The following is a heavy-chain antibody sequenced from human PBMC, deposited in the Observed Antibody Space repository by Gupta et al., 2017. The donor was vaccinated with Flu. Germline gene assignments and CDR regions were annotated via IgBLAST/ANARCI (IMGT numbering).Heavy chain of an antibody. V-gene: IGHV1-69*06. CDR2: IIPIFGTV. Sequence: QVQLVQSGAEVKTPGSSAKVSCKASGGTFSSYAISWVRQAPGQGLEWMGGIIPIFGTVNDAQRFQGRVTITADKATGTAEMELRSLRAEDTTVYYVARDSSGWLFENGGQGTLVTVCS. J-gene: IGHJ4*02. CDR1: GGTFSSYA. CDR3: ARDSSGWLFEN. D-gene: IGHD6-19*01.